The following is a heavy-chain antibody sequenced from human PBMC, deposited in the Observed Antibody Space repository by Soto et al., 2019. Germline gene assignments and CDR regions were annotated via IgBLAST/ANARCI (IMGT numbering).Heavy chain of an antibody. CDR3: AELRSSTFDI. J-gene: IGHJ3*02. Sequence: EVQVVESGGDLVQPGGSLRLSCAASGFTFSSYWMNWVRQAPGKGLVWVSRINTAGSATSYADSVKGRFTISRDNAKNTLYLQMNSLRAEDTAVYYCAELRSSTFDIWGQGTMVTVAS. D-gene: IGHD2-2*01. V-gene: IGHV3-74*01. CDR2: INTAGSAT. CDR1: GFTFSSYW.